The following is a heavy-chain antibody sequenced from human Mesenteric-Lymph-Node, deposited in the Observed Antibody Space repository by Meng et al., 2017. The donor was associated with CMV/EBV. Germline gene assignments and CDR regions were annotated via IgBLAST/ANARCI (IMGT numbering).Heavy chain of an antibody. D-gene: IGHD3-22*01. CDR2: ITAYSGNT. CDR1: GYTFTSYG. J-gene: IGHJ4*02. Sequence: ASVKVSCKASGYTFTSYGINWVRQAPGQGLEWMGWITAYSGNTNYAQKFQGRLTMTTDTSTSTAYMELRSLRSDDTAVYYCARYYDSSGSYYEDFDYWGQGTRVTVSS. CDR3: ARYYDSSGSYYEDFDY. V-gene: IGHV1-18*01.